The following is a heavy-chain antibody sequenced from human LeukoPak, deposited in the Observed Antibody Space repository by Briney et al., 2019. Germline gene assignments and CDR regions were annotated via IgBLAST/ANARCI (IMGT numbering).Heavy chain of an antibody. CDR3: ARDMSGFWSGYYREGPEYFQH. CDR2: ISAYNGNT. D-gene: IGHD3-3*01. V-gene: IGHV1-18*01. J-gene: IGHJ1*01. Sequence: ASVKVSCKASGYTFTSYGISWVRQAPGQGLEWMGWISAYNGNTNYAQKLQGRVTMTTDTSTSTAYMELRSLRSDDTAVYYCARDMSGFWSGYYREGPEYFQHWGQGTLVTVSS. CDR1: GYTFTSYG.